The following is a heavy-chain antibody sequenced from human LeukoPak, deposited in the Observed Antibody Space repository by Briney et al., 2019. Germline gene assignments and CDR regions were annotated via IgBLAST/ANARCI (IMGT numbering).Heavy chain of an antibody. D-gene: IGHD3-10*01. Sequence: GESLKISCKGFGYSFTSYWIGWVRQMPGKGLEWMGIIYPDDSDTRYSPSFQGQVTISADKSISTAYLQWRSLKASDTAMYYCARTYYYRSGTSNYFDYWGQGTLVTVSS. V-gene: IGHV5-51*01. CDR1: GYSFTSYW. CDR3: ARTYYYRSGTSNYFDY. CDR2: IYPDDSDT. J-gene: IGHJ4*02.